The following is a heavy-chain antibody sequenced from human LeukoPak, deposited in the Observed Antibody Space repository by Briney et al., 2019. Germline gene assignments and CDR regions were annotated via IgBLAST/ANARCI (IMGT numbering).Heavy chain of an antibody. CDR3: ARDRSLPSGMDV. CDR1: GFSFSAYG. D-gene: IGHD2-15*01. J-gene: IGHJ6*02. Sequence: PGGSLRLSCAASGFSFSAYGMHWVRQAPGKGLEWVAIISNDGSNRHYTDSVKGRFTISGDKSKNTLYLQMNSLRAEDTAVYYCARDRSLPSGMDVWGQGTTVTVSS. CDR2: ISNDGSNR. V-gene: IGHV3-30*03.